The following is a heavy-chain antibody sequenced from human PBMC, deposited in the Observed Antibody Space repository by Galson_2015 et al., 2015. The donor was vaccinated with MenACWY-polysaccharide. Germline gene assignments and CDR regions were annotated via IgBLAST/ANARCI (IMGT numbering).Heavy chain of an antibody. D-gene: IGHD3-22*01. CDR3: ARDAYYYDSSGYLRGYFDY. CDR2: IRRKANSYAT. Sequence: ASGKGLEWVGRIRRKANSYATAYAASVKGWFTISRDDSKNTAYLQMNSLTAADTAVYYCARDAYYYDSSGYLRGYFDYWGLGTLVTVSS. J-gene: IGHJ4*02. V-gene: IGHV3-73*01.